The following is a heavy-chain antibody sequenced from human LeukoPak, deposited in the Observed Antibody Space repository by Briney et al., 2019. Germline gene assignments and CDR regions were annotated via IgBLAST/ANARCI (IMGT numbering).Heavy chain of an antibody. J-gene: IGHJ4*02. CDR3: ARFVSTGTHGYFDY. CDR2: MSYSGST. V-gene: IGHV4-39*07. CDR1: DGSIN. D-gene: IGHD2-8*02. Sequence: SETLSLTCTVSDGSINWGWIRQPPGKGLEWVGSMSYSGSTFYNPSLKSRVTMSVDTSKNQFSLKLSSVTAADTAVYFCARFVSTGTHGYFDYWGQGTLVAVSS.